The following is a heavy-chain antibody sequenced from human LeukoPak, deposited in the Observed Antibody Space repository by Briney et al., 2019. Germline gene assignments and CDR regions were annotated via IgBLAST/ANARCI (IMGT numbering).Heavy chain of an antibody. J-gene: IGHJ4*02. V-gene: IGHV4-61*02. CDR2: IYTSGST. CDR3: ARDVWFGAGRTFDY. CDR1: GGSISTSNYY. D-gene: IGHD3-10*01. Sequence: TLSLTCTVSGGSISTSNYYWGWIRQPAGKGLEWIGRIYTSGSTNYNPSLKSRVTISVDTSKNQFSLKLSSVTAADTAVYYCARDVWFGAGRTFDYWGQGTLVTVSS.